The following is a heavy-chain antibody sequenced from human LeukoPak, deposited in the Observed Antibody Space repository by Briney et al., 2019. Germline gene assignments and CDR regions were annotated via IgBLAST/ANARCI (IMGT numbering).Heavy chain of an antibody. CDR2: MNPNSGNT. V-gene: IGHV1-8*01. CDR3: ARGKSGNRLQLLDY. CDR1: GYTFNSYD. J-gene: IGHJ4*02. D-gene: IGHD5-24*01. Sequence: ASVTVSCKASGYTFNSYDINWVRQAPGQGLEWMGWMNPNSGNTGYAQKFQDRITMTRNISISTAYMELSSLRSEDTAIYYCARGKSGNRLQLLDYWGQGTLVTVSS.